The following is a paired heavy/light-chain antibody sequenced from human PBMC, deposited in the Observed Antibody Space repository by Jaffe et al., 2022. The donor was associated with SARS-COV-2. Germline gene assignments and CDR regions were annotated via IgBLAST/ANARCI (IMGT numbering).Light chain of an antibody. J-gene: IGLJ2*01. CDR1: SSNIGNNY. CDR3: GTWDNSLNGV. CDR2: DNN. V-gene: IGLV1-51*01. Sequence: QSVLTQPPSVSAAPGQKVTISCSGSSSNIGNNYVSWYQQLPGTAPKLLIYDNNKRPSGIPDRFSGSKSGTSATLGITGLQTGDEADYYCGTWDNSLNGVFGGGTKLTVL.
Heavy chain of an antibody. J-gene: IGHJ6*02. Sequence: QVQLQESGPGLVKPSGTLSLTCGVSGGSLSSSNWWNWVRQPPGKGLEWIGEIYHRGSTNYNPSLKSRVTISLDKSKNQFSLKLSSVTAADTAMYYCASGRMADGMDVWGQGTTVTVSS. CDR3: ASGRMADGMDV. V-gene: IGHV4-4*02. CDR2: IYHRGST. CDR1: GGSLSSSNW.